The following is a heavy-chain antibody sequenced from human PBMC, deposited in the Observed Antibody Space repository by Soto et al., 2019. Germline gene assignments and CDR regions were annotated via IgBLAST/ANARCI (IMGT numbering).Heavy chain of an antibody. CDR3: AGGYDSSGLVLDY. CDR2: ISAYNGNT. CDR1: GYTFTSYG. Sequence: QVQLVQSGAEVKKPGASVKVSCKASGYTFTSYGISWVRQAPGQGLEWMGWISAYNGNTNYAQKLQSRVTMTTDTSPSTAYMELRSLRSDATAVYYCAGGYDSSGLVLDYWGQGTLVTVSS. D-gene: IGHD3-22*01. V-gene: IGHV1-18*01. J-gene: IGHJ4*02.